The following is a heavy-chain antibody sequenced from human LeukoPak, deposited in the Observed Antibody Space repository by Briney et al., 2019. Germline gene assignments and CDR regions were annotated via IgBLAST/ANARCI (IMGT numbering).Heavy chain of an antibody. D-gene: IGHD3-10*01. CDR3: ARGPSITMIRGGQWYYYMDV. Sequence: GASVKVSCKASGYTFTGYYVHWVRQAPGQGLEWMGWISPNSGGTNYAQKFQGRVTMTRDTSTNTVYMELSSLRSEDTAVYYCARGPSITMIRGGQWYYYMDVWGKGTTVTISS. CDR2: ISPNSGGT. J-gene: IGHJ6*03. CDR1: GYTFTGYY. V-gene: IGHV1-2*02.